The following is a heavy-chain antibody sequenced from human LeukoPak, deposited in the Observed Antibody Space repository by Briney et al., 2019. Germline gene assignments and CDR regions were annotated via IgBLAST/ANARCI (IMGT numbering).Heavy chain of an antibody. Sequence: ASVKVSCKPSGYTFTDYYMHWVRQAPGQGLEWMGWISPNSGTNYAQKFQGRVTMTRDTSISTAYMELTRLTSDDTAVYYCARNRWMDYWGQGTLVTVSS. V-gene: IGHV1-2*02. CDR2: ISPNSGT. D-gene: IGHD1-1*01. CDR3: ARNRWMDY. CDR1: GYTFTDYY. J-gene: IGHJ4*02.